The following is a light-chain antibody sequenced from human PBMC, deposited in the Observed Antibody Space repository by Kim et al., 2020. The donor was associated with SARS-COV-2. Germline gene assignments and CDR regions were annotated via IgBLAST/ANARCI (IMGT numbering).Light chain of an antibody. Sequence: LSPGERATLSCRDSQSVSSSYLAWYQHKPGQAPRLLIYGASSKATRIPDKFSGSGSGTDFTLTISGLEPEDFAVYYCQQYGSSPGTFGQGTKLEI. CDR3: QQYGSSPGT. J-gene: IGKJ2*01. CDR1: QSVSSSY. CDR2: GAS. V-gene: IGKV3-20*01.